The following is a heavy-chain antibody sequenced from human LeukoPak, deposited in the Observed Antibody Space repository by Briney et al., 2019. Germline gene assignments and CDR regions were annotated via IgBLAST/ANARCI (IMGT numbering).Heavy chain of an antibody. CDR3: ASSGIVYCSGGSCYSH. D-gene: IGHD2-15*01. Sequence: SETLSLTCAVYGVSFSGYYWSWLRQPPGKGLEWIGEINHSGSTNYNPSLKSRVTISVDTSKNQFSLKLSSVTAADTAVYYCASSGIVYCSGGSCYSHWGQGTLVTVSS. J-gene: IGHJ4*02. V-gene: IGHV4-34*01. CDR2: INHSGST. CDR1: GVSFSGYY.